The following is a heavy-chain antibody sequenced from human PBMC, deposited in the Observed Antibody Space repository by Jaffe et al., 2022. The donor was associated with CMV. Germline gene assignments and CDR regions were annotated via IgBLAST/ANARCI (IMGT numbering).Heavy chain of an antibody. V-gene: IGHV3-7*03. J-gene: IGHJ4*02. CDR1: GFAFSSYW. Sequence: EVQLVESGGGLVQPGGSLRLSCAASGFAFSSYWMSWVRQAPGKGLEWVANINQDGSEKYYVDSVKGRFTISRDNAKNSLSLQMNSLRAEDTAVYYCARFPYSSRWTDYWGQGTLVTVSS. D-gene: IGHD6-13*01. CDR2: INQDGSEK. CDR3: ARFPYSSRWTDY.